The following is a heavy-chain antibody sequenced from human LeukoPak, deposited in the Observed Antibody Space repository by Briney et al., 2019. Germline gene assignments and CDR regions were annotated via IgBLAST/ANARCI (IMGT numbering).Heavy chain of an antibody. Sequence: GGSLRLSCAASGFTFSRYAMHWVRQSPGKGLEWVAVISYDGSNKYYADSVKGRFTISRDNSKNTLYLQMNSLRAEDTAVYYCAKDFGRYDFWSGFKDAFDVWGQGTMVTVSS. D-gene: IGHD3-3*01. CDR2: ISYDGSNK. CDR3: AKDFGRYDFWSGFKDAFDV. CDR1: GFTFSRYA. V-gene: IGHV3-30*18. J-gene: IGHJ3*01.